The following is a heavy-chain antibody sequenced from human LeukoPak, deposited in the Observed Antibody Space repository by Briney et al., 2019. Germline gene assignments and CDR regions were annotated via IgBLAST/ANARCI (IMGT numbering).Heavy chain of an antibody. D-gene: IGHD6-19*01. CDR2: FISYNANT. Sequence: DSVKVSGNASSYTFTSKDISRVRQACGRGLECIIWFISYNANTNYAQELRGRITMTTDTSTSTAYMELRSLRPDDTAVYYWARDLVGYVVSGTGADYWGQGTLVTVSS. V-gene: IGHV1-18*01. J-gene: IGHJ4*02. CDR1: SYTFTSKD. CDR3: ARDLVGYVVSGTGADY.